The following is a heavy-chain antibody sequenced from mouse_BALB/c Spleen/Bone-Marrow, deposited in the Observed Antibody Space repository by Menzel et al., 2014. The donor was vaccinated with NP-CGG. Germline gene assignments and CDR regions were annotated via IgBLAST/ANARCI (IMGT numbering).Heavy chain of an antibody. Sequence: QVQLKESGAELVKPGASVKLSCKASGYTFTSYWMHWVKQRPGQGLEWIGEINPSNGGTNFNEKFKSKATLTVDKSSSTAYMQLSSLTSEDSAVYYCTRSGTSWLRRSWYFDVWGAGTPVTVSS. J-gene: IGHJ1*01. V-gene: IGHV1S81*02. D-gene: IGHD2-2*01. CDR3: TRSGTSWLRRSWYFDV. CDR2: INPSNGGT. CDR1: GYTFTSYW.